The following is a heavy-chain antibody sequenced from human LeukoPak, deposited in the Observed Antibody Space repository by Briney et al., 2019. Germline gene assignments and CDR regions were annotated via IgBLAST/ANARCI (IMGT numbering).Heavy chain of an antibody. V-gene: IGHV1-24*01. D-gene: IGHD4-17*01. J-gene: IGHJ5*02. CDR1: GYTLTELS. Sequence: ASVKVSCKVSGYTLTELSMHWVRQAPGKGLEWMGGFDPEDGETIYAQKFQGRVTMTEDTSTDTAYMELSSLRSEDTAVYYCARDPGTVTTEGCWFDPWGQGTLVTVSS. CDR3: ARDPGTVTTEGCWFDP. CDR2: FDPEDGET.